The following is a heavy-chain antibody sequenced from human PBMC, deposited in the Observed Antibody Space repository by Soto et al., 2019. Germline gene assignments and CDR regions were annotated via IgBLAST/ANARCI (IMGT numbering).Heavy chain of an antibody. Sequence: GESLKISCKGSGYSFTIYWIGWVRQMPGKGLEWMGIIYPGDSDTRYSPSFQGQVTISADKSISTAYLQWSSLKASDTAMYYCARLDGSGYYRRYDAFDIWGQGTMVTVSS. J-gene: IGHJ3*02. D-gene: IGHD3-22*01. V-gene: IGHV5-51*01. CDR3: ARLDGSGYYRRYDAFDI. CDR2: IYPGDSDT. CDR1: GYSFTIYW.